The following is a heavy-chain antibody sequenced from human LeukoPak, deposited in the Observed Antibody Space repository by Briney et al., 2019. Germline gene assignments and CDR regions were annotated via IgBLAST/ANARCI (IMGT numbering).Heavy chain of an antibody. CDR3: ASPSGSYYFDY. D-gene: IGHD1-26*01. V-gene: IGHV3-66*02. J-gene: IGHJ4*02. CDR1: GFTVSSNY. CDR2: IYSGGST. Sequence: RPGGSLRLSCAASGFTVSSNYMSWVRQAPGKGLEWVSVIYSGGSTYYAVSVKGRFTISRDNSKNTLYLQMNSLRAEDTAVYYCASPSGSYYFDYWGQGTLVTVSS.